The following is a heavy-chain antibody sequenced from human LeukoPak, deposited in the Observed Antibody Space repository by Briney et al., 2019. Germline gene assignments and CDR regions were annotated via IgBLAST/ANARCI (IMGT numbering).Heavy chain of an antibody. V-gene: IGHV3-13*01. CDR1: GFTLSTYD. Sequence: TGGSLRLSCAASGFTLSTYDMHWVRQGPGEGLEWVAAVGTSGHTFYPDSVKGQFTISRENARNSVYLQMNSLRAGDTAVYYCVRSFYGDHPYWGQGTLVIVSS. D-gene: IGHD4-17*01. CDR2: VGTSGHT. CDR3: VRSFYGDHPY. J-gene: IGHJ4*02.